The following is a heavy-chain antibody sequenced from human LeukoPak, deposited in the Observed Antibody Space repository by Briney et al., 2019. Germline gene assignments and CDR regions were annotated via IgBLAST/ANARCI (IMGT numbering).Heavy chain of an antibody. J-gene: IGHJ4*02. CDR1: GGSISSYY. Sequence: MSSETLSLTCTVSGGSISSYYWSWIRQPPGKGLEWIGEINHSGSTNYNPSLKSRVTISVDTSKNQFSLKLSSVTAADTAVYYCARIAGNEGDYWGQGTLVTVSS. V-gene: IGHV4-34*01. CDR3: ARIAGNEGDY. CDR2: INHSGST. D-gene: IGHD2-8*01.